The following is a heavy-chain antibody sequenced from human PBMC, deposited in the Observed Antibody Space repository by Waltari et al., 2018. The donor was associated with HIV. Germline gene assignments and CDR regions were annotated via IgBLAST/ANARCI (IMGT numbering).Heavy chain of an antibody. Sequence: EVQLLESGGGLVQPGGSLTLSCAASGVSGLTFSNYVMNWVRQAPGKGLEWVSSITAGRVTDYTDSVKGRFSISRDNSQNTLYLQMNSLRVEDTAVYYCAKLVVWAAGPDNSWGQGTLVTVSS. V-gene: IGHV3-23*01. CDR1: GVSGLTFSNYV. J-gene: IGHJ4*02. CDR3: AKLVVWAAGPDNS. CDR2: ITAGRVT. D-gene: IGHD6-13*01.